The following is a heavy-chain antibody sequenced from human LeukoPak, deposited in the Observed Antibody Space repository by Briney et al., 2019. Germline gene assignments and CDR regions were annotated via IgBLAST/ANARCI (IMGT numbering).Heavy chain of an antibody. D-gene: IGHD5-12*01. CDR2: INQDGSDQ. CDR1: GFTFSSFW. CDR3: AREVRASGYDRIDY. V-gene: IGHV3-7*04. Sequence: PGRSLRLSCAASGFTFSSFWMTWVRQAPGKGLEWVANINQDGSDQYSVDSVKGRFSISRDNAKNSLYLQMNSLRAEDTAVYYCAREVRASGYDRIDYWGQGTLVTVSS. J-gene: IGHJ4*02.